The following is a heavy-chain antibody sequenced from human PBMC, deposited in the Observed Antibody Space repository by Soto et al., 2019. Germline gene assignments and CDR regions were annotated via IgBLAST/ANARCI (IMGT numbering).Heavy chain of an antibody. J-gene: IGHJ4*02. Sequence: QVQLVESGGGVVQPGRSLRLSCAASGFTFSSYGMHWVRQAPGKGLEWVAVIWYDGSNKYYADSVKGRFTISRDNSKNMLYLQMNSLRAEDTAVYYCARDPYYYDSSGYYPAPFDYWGQGTLVTVSS. D-gene: IGHD3-22*01. V-gene: IGHV3-33*01. CDR3: ARDPYYYDSSGYYPAPFDY. CDR1: GFTFSSYG. CDR2: IWYDGSNK.